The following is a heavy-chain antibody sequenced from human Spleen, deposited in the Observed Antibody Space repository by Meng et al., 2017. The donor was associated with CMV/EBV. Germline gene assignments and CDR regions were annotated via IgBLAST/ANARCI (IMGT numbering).Heavy chain of an antibody. J-gene: IGHJ4*02. D-gene: IGHD3-10*01. CDR2: FDPEGGKI. CDR1: GYSLTELS. V-gene: IGHV1-24*01. CDR3: ATDVAGRGLFIGPFDH. Sequence: ASVKVSCKVSGYSLTELSMHWVRQAPGKGLEWMGGFDPEGGKIIYAQKFRGRVTMTEDTSTDTVYMKLSSLRSEDTAVYYCATDVAGRGLFIGPFDHWGQGTLVTVSS.